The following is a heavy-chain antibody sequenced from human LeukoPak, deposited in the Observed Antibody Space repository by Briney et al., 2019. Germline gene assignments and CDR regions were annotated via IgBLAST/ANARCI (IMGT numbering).Heavy chain of an antibody. J-gene: IGHJ4*02. CDR1: GFTFSSYE. V-gene: IGHV3-48*03. D-gene: IGHD6-6*01. CDR3: ARLYSSSSGLRASDY. CDR2: ISSRGTTT. Sequence: PGGSLRLSCAASGFTFSSYEMNWVRPAPGKGLEGVSYISSRGTTTYYADTVKGRSTISRDDAKNSLYLHMNSLRVEDTAVYYCARLYSSSSGLRASDYWGQGTLVAVSS.